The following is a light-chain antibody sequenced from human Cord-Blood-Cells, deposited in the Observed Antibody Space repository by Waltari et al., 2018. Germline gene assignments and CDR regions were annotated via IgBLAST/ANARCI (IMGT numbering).Light chain of an antibody. J-gene: IGKJ2*01. Sequence: DIQMTQSPSSLSASVGDRVTITCRASQSISSYLNWYQQKPGKAPKLLIYAASSLQSGVPSRFSGCGSVTDFTLTISSLQPEDFATYYCQQSYSTPRTFGQGTKLEIK. CDR2: AAS. CDR3: QQSYSTPRT. CDR1: QSISSY. V-gene: IGKV1-39*01.